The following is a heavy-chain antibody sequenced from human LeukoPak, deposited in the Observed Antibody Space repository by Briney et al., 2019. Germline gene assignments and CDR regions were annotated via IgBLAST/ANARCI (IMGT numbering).Heavy chain of an antibody. CDR2: INPSGSST. V-gene: IGHV1-46*01. J-gene: IGHJ5*02. CDR3: AXXXXXGDIAWWFDP. Sequence: GASVKVSCKASGYTFTSYYMHWVRQAPGQGLEWMGLINPSGSSTLYAQKFQGRVTMTRDMSTTTDYMELSSLRSEDTAVYYCAXXXXXGDIAWWFDPWGQGTLVTVSS. D-gene: IGHD3-16*02. CDR1: GYTFTSYY.